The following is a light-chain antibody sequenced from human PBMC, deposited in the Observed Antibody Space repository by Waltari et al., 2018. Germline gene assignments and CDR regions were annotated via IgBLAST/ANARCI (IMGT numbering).Light chain of an antibody. CDR1: QSVSSSY. CDR2: GAS. Sequence: EIVLTQSPGTLSLSPGESATLSCRASQSVSSSYLAWYQQKPGQAPRLLIYGASSRATCIPDRFSGSGSGTDFTLNISRLEPEDFAVYYCQQYGSSLPITFGQGTRLEIK. V-gene: IGKV3-20*01. J-gene: IGKJ5*01. CDR3: QQYGSSLPIT.